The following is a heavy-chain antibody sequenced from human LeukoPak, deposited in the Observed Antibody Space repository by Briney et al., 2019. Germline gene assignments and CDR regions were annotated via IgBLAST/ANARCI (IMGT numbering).Heavy chain of an antibody. CDR1: GFTFSSYE. Sequence: GGSLRLSCAASGFTFSSYEMNWVRQAPGKGLEWVSYISSSGSTIYYADSVKGRFTISRDNAKNTLYLQMNSLRAEDTAVYYCARSGFFSLYFDYWGQGTLVTVSS. CDR3: ARSGFFSLYFDY. CDR2: ISSSGSTI. J-gene: IGHJ4*02. V-gene: IGHV3-48*03. D-gene: IGHD5-12*01.